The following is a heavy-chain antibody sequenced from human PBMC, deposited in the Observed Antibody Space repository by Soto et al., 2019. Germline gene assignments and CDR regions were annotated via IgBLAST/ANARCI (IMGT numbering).Heavy chain of an antibody. CDR1: GFTFSSYS. D-gene: IGHD6-13*01. CDR3: ARDPRERSSSPAGYYYYGMDV. Sequence: GGSLRLSCAASGFTFSSYSMNWVRQAPGKGLEWVSSISSSSSYIYYADSVKGRFTISRDNAKNSLYLQMNSLRAEDTAVYYCARDPRERSSSPAGYYYYGMDVWGQGTTVTVSS. J-gene: IGHJ6*02. V-gene: IGHV3-21*01. CDR2: ISSSSSYI.